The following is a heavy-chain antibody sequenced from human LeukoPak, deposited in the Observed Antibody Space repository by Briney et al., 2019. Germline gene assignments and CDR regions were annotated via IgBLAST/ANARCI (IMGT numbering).Heavy chain of an antibody. V-gene: IGHV3-15*01. Sequence: GGSLRLSCAASGFTFSSYAMSWVRQAPGKGLEWVGRIKSKTDGGTTDYAAPVKGRFTISRDDSKNTLYLQMNSLKTEDTAVYYCTADGWWLQPYFDYWGQGTLVTVSS. CDR2: IKSKTDGGTT. CDR3: TADGWWLQPYFDY. CDR1: GFTFSSYA. D-gene: IGHD5-24*01. J-gene: IGHJ4*02.